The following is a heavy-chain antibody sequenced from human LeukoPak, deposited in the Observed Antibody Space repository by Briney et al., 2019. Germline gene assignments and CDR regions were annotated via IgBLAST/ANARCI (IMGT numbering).Heavy chain of an antibody. CDR2: ISSSGSTI. J-gene: IGHJ3*02. V-gene: IGHV3-11*01. CDR1: GFTFSDYY. CDR3: ARSTTYYDILTGYSDAFDI. D-gene: IGHD3-9*01. Sequence: GGSLRLSCAASGFTFSDYYMSWIRQAPGKGLEWVSHISSSGSTIYYADSVKGRFTISRDNAKNSLYLQMNSLRAEDTAVYYCARSTTYYDILTGYSDAFDIWGRGTLVIVSS.